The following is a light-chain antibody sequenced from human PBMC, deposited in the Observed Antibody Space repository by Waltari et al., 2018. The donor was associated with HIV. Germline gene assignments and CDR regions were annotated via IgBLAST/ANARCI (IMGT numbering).Light chain of an antibody. CDR1: ETIRSN. Sequence: EIVMTQSPATLPVSPGERVTLSCRASETIRSNLAGYQQKPGQAPRPLIYRASSRATGIPARFSGSGSGTEFTLTISSLQSEDFALYYCQQYNIFPLTFGGGTKVEIK. J-gene: IGKJ4*01. V-gene: IGKV3-15*01. CDR2: RAS. CDR3: QQYNIFPLT.